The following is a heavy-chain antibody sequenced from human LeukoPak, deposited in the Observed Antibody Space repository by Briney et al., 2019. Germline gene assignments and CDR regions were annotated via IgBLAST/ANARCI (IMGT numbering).Heavy chain of an antibody. J-gene: IGHJ3*02. CDR2: INPNSGGT. V-gene: IGHV1-2*02. Sequence: EASVKVSCKASGYTFIGYYMHWVRQAPGEGLEWMGWINPNSGGTKYAQKFQGRVTMTRDTSINTAYMEVRRLTSDDTAVYYCARERGTLAVAGDAVDIWGQGTMVTVSS. CDR3: ARERGTLAVAGDAVDI. CDR1: GYTFIGYY. D-gene: IGHD6-19*01.